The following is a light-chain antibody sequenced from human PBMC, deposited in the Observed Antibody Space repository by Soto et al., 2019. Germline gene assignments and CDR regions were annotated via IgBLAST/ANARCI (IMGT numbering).Light chain of an antibody. J-gene: IGKJ1*01. CDR3: QQYNSYCT. Sequence: DIQMTQSPSTLSASVGDRVTITCRASQSIGSWLAWYQRKPGKAPNLLIYKASTLASGVPSRFSGSGSGTELXLKFSTLQPDDFETYYCQQYNSYCTFGQGTKVDIK. CDR1: QSIGSW. V-gene: IGKV1-5*03. CDR2: KAS.